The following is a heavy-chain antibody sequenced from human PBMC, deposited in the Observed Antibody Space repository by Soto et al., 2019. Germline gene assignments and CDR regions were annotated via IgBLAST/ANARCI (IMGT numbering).Heavy chain of an antibody. D-gene: IGHD2-15*01. CDR3: ARGQLVEVVVAATPRGMDV. V-gene: IGHV1-8*01. CDR2: MNPNSGNT. Sequence: QVQLVQSGAEVKKPGASVKVSCKASGYTFTSYDINWVRQVTGQGLEWMGWMNPNSGNTGYAQKFQGRVTMPRNTSISTAYMELSSLRSEDTAVYYCARGQLVEVVVAATPRGMDVWGQGTTVTVSS. J-gene: IGHJ6*02. CDR1: GYTFTSYD.